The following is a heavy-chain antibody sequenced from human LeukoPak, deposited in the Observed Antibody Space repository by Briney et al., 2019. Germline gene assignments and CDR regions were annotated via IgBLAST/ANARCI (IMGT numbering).Heavy chain of an antibody. CDR2: IYYSGST. CDR3: AREGDRRAAAAY. D-gene: IGHD6-13*01. V-gene: IGHV4-31*03. J-gene: IGHJ4*02. CDR1: GGSISSGGYY. Sequence: SETLSLTCTVSGGSISSGGYYWSWIRQHPGKGLEWIGYIYYSGSTYCNPSLKSRVTISVDTSKNQFSLRLSSVTAADTAVYYCAREGDRRAAAAYWGQGTLVTVSS.